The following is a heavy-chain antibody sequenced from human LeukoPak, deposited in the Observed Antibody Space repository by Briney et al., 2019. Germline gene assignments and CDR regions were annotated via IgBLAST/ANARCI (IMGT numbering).Heavy chain of an antibody. J-gene: IGHJ4*02. Sequence: SQTLSLTCTVSGGSISSGSYYWSWIRQPAGKGLEWIGRIYTSGSTNYNPSLKSRVTMSVDTSKNQFSLKLSSVTAADTAVYYCAREKSYDFWSGYYTYFDYWGQGTLVTVSS. CDR1: GGSISSGSYY. D-gene: IGHD3-3*01. CDR3: AREKSYDFWSGYYTYFDY. CDR2: IYTSGST. V-gene: IGHV4-61*02.